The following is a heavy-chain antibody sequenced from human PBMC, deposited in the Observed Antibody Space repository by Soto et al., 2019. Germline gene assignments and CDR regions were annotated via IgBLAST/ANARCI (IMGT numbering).Heavy chain of an antibody. Sequence: ASVKVSCKASGYIFTSYHVYWMRQAPGQGLEWMGWINAGNGNTKYSQKFQGRATITRDTSASTAYMELSSLRSEDTAVYFCARGSSDWLPYFDYWGQGSLVTVSS. CDR1: GYIFTSYH. J-gene: IGHJ4*02. D-gene: IGHD3-9*01. CDR3: ARGSSDWLPYFDY. V-gene: IGHV1-3*01. CDR2: INAGNGNT.